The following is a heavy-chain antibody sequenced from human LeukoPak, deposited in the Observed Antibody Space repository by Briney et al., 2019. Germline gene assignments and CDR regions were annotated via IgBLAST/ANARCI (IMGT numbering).Heavy chain of an antibody. D-gene: IGHD4-17*01. CDR2: INTNTGNP. CDR3: ARDLGDYGDYEFVPAFDI. Sequence: ASVKVSCKASGYTFTSYAMNWVRQAAGQGLEWMGWINTNTGNPTYAQGFTGRFVFSFDTSVSTAYLQISSLKAKDTAVYYCARDLGDYGDYEFVPAFDIWGQGTMVPVSS. CDR1: GYTFTSYA. V-gene: IGHV7-4-1*02. J-gene: IGHJ3*02.